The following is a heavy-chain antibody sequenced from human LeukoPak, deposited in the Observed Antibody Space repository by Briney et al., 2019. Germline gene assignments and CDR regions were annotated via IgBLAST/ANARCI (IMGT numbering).Heavy chain of an antibody. J-gene: IGHJ4*02. Sequence: GGSLRLSCAASGFTFSSYWMSWVRQAPGKGLEWVANIKQDGSEKHYVDSVKGGLTISRDNAKNSLYLQMNSLRAEDTAVYYCARDQDDILTGIPYFDYWGQGTLVTVSS. CDR2: IKQDGSEK. CDR3: ARDQDDILTGIPYFDY. V-gene: IGHV3-7*01. D-gene: IGHD3-9*01. CDR1: GFTFSSYW.